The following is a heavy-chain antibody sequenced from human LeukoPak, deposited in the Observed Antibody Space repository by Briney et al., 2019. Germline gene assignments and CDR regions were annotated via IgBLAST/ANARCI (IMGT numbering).Heavy chain of an antibody. CDR2: IYYSGST. CDR1: GGSISSSSYY. D-gene: IGHD4-17*01. J-gene: IGHJ6*03. CDR3: ARGGDYGDYVNYYYMDV. V-gene: IGHV4-39*07. Sequence: SETLSLTCTVSGGSISSSSYYWGWIRQPPGKGLEWIGSIYYSGSTYYNPSLKSRVTISVDTSKNQFSLKLSSVTAADTAVYYCARGGDYGDYVNYYYMDVWGKGTTVTVSS.